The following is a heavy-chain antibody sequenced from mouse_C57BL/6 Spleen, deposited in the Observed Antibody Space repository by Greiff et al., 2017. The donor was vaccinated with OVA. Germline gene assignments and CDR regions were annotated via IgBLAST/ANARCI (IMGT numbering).Heavy chain of an antibody. Sequence: DVKLQESGPGLVKPSQSLSLTCSVTGYSITSGYYWNWIRPFPGNNLEWMGFISYDGSNKYNPSLKNRISITRDTSKNQFFLKLISVTTEDTAAYYFAREWGDVLWLYFDYWGQGTTLTVSS. CDR2: ISYDGSN. J-gene: IGHJ2*01. D-gene: IGHD1-1*02. V-gene: IGHV3-6*01. CDR1: GYSITSGYY. CDR3: AREWGDVLWLYFDY.